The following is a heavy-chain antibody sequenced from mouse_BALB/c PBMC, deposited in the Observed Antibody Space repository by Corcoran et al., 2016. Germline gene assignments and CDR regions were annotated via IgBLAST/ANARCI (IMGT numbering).Heavy chain of an antibody. Sequence: QVQLQQSGPELMKPGASVKISCKATGYTFSNYCIEWVKQRPGKGLEWIGEIIPGSGSTNYNEKFKGKATLTADTSSNTAYMQLSSLTSEDSAVYYCARLYRGYDNDYWGQGTSVTVSS. J-gene: IGHJ4*01. CDR3: ARLYRGYDNDY. V-gene: IGHV1-9*01. CDR1: GYTFSNYC. CDR2: IIPGSGST. D-gene: IGHD2-2*01.